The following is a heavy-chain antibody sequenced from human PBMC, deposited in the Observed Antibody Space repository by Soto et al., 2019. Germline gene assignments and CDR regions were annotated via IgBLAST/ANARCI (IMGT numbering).Heavy chain of an antibody. V-gene: IGHV3-23*01. Sequence: PGGSLRLSCAASGFTFSSYAMSWVRQAPGKGLEWVSAISGSGGTTYYADSVKGRFTFSRDNSKNTLYLQMNSLRAEDTAVYYCATVDTAMAFYFEYWGQGTLVTVSS. CDR1: GFTFSSYA. J-gene: IGHJ4*02. D-gene: IGHD5-18*01. CDR3: ATVDTAMAFYFEY. CDR2: ISGSGGTT.